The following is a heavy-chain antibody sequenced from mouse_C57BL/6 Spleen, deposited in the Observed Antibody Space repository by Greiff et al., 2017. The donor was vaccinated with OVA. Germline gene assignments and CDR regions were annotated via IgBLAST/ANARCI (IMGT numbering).Heavy chain of an antibody. CDR2: INPSNGGT. CDR3: ARSERSYGYDRDFDV. Sequence: QVQLQQPGTELVKPGASVKLSCKASGYTFTSYWMHWVKQRPGQGLEWIGNINPSNGGTNYNEKFKSKATLTVEKTSSTAYMQISSLTSEDSAVYYFARSERSYGYDRDFDVWGTGTTVTVSS. CDR1: GYTFTSYW. D-gene: IGHD2-2*01. J-gene: IGHJ1*03. V-gene: IGHV1-53*01.